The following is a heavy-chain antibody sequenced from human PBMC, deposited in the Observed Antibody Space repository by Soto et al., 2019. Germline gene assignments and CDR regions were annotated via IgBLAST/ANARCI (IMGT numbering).Heavy chain of an antibody. CDR2: VSPPFRTS. CDR1: GVSFNNNG. J-gene: IGHJ6*02. CDR3: ARVLYYGSGRYSPYGMDV. V-gene: IGHV1-69*01. Sequence: QVQLVQSGAEVKKPGSSVKVSCKTSGVSFNNNGIGWVRQAPGHGLEWMGGVSPPFRTSNYARKFQGRISITADASTGTVNMELGSLTSEDTAQYYCARVLYYGSGRYSPYGMDVWGQGTTVTVSS. D-gene: IGHD3-10*01.